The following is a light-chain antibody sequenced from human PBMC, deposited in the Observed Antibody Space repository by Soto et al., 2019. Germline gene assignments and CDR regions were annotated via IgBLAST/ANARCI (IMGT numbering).Light chain of an antibody. CDR1: SSDIGGYNY. Sequence: QSALTQPASVSGSPGQSITISCAGTSSDIGGYNYVSWYQQHPGKAPKVMSYEVSNRPSGVSNRFSGSKSGNTASLTISGLQAEDEADYYCSSYTSSRTLYGFGSGTKVTVL. J-gene: IGLJ1*01. CDR2: EVS. V-gene: IGLV2-14*01. CDR3: SSYTSSRTLYG.